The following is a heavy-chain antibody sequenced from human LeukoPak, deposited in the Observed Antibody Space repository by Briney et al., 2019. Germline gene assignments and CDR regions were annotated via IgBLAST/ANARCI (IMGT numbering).Heavy chain of an antibody. J-gene: IGHJ5*02. CDR3: ARLQSSTSYNWFDP. V-gene: IGHV4-59*08. CDR2: IYYSGST. CDR1: GGSIGSYY. D-gene: IGHD2-2*01. Sequence: KSSETLSLTCTVSGGSIGSYYWTWIRQPPGKGLEWIGYIYYSGSTNYNPSLKSRVTISVDTSKNQFSLKLSSVTAADTAVYYCARLQSSTSYNWFDPWGQGTLVTVSS.